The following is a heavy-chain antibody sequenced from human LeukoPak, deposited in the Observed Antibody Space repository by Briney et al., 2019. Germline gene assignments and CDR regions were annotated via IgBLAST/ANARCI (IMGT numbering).Heavy chain of an antibody. CDR2: IKQDGSEK. D-gene: IGHD2-15*01. Sequence: GGSLRLSCAASGFTFSSYWMSWVRQAPGKGLEWVANIKQDGSEKYYVDSVKGRFTISRDNAKNSLNLQMNSLRAEDTAVYYCAREGGDIVVVVAPSYFDYWGQGTLVTVSS. CDR1: GFTFSSYW. V-gene: IGHV3-7*01. CDR3: AREGGDIVVVVAPSYFDY. J-gene: IGHJ4*02.